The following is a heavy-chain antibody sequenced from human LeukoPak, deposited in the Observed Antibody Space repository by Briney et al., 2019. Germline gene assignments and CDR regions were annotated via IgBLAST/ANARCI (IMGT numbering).Heavy chain of an antibody. CDR3: ARDSIAAASGAFDI. Sequence: SETLSLTCSVSNGSISSSYWSWVRQPPGKGLEWIGYIYNTGSGNYNPSLKSRVTISVDTSKNQFSLKLTSVTAADTAVYYCARDSIAAASGAFDIWGQGTLVTVSS. V-gene: IGHV4-59*01. D-gene: IGHD6-13*01. CDR2: IYNTGSG. J-gene: IGHJ4*02. CDR1: NGSISSSY.